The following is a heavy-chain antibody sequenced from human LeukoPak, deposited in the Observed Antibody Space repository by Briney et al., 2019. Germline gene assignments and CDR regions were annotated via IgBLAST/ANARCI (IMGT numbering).Heavy chain of an antibody. J-gene: IGHJ5*02. CDR2: IGGRGGST. CDR1: GFRFSDFT. CDR3: GKEGGA. V-gene: IGHV3-23*01. Sequence: PGGSLRLSCAASGFRFSDFTMTWVRQPPGKGPEWVPAIGGRGGSTYYADSLGGRFTISRDNSKDMVYLQMNSLKVEDTATYYCGKEGGAWGQGTKVTVSS. D-gene: IGHD3-16*01.